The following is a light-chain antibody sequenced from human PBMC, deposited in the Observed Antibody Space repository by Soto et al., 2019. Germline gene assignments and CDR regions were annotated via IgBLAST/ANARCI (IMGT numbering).Light chain of an antibody. CDR2: DIR. Sequence: QSALTQPASVSGSPGQSITISCTGTSSDVGGYKYVSWYQQHPGKAPKLMIYDIRNRPSGVSNRFSGSKSGNTASLTISGLQAEDEADYYCRSYTSSSTRVFGTGTK. J-gene: IGLJ1*01. V-gene: IGLV2-14*03. CDR1: SSDVGGYKY. CDR3: RSYTSSSTRV.